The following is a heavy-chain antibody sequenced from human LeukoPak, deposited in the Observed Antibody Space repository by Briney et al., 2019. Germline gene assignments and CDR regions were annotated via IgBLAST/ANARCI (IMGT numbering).Heavy chain of an antibody. V-gene: IGHV3-7*01. CDR1: GFTFSSYW. CDR3: ARDGTAAGIYFDL. D-gene: IGHD6-13*01. Sequence: GGSLRLSCGVSGFTFSSYWMNWVRQAPGKGLEWVASIKQDGAEKSYVDSVKGRFTISRDNAKSSLYLQMSSLRAGDTAVYYCARDGTAAGIYFDLWGQGTLVTVSS. CDR2: IKQDGAEK. J-gene: IGHJ4*01.